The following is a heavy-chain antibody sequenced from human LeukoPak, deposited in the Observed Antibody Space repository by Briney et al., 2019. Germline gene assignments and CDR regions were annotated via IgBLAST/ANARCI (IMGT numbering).Heavy chain of an antibody. Sequence: ASVKVSCKASDYTFTNYGITWVRQTPGQGLEWMGWISPYNGNTNYAQKFQGRVTMTADTSTSTAYMELRSLRSDDTAVYYCARGMEQWLFPGYFQHWGQGTLVTVSS. D-gene: IGHD6-19*01. V-gene: IGHV1-18*01. CDR2: ISPYNGNT. J-gene: IGHJ1*01. CDR1: DYTFTNYG. CDR3: ARGMEQWLFPGYFQH.